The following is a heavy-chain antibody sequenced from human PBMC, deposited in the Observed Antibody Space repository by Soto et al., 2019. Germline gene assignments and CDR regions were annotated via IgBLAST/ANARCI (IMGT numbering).Heavy chain of an antibody. CDR1: GGTFSNYA. Sequence: ASVKVSCKASGGTFSNYAISWVRQAPGQGLEWMGGIIPIFGTANYAQKFQGRVTITADESTSTAYMELSSLRSEDTAVYYCARGRGSIAARPYWFDPWGQGTLVTVSS. V-gene: IGHV1-69*13. J-gene: IGHJ5*02. D-gene: IGHD6-6*01. CDR2: IIPIFGTA. CDR3: ARGRGSIAARPYWFDP.